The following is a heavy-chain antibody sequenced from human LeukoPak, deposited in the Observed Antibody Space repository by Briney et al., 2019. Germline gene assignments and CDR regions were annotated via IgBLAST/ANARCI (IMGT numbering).Heavy chain of an antibody. CDR3: AREGIRYFDWLPQRGSGYGMDV. CDR2: IDPSDSYT. D-gene: IGHD3-9*01. CDR1: GYSFTSYW. Sequence: GESLKISCKGSGYSFTSYWISWVRQMPGKGLEWMGRIDPSDSYTNHSPSFQGHVTISADKSISTAYLQWSSLKASDTAMYYCAREGIRYFDWLPQRGSGYGMDVWGQGTTVTVSS. V-gene: IGHV5-10-1*01. J-gene: IGHJ6*02.